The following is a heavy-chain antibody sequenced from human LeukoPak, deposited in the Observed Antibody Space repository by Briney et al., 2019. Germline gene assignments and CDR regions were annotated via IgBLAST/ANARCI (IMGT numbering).Heavy chain of an antibody. Sequence: SETLSLTCTVSGGSVSSYYWSWIRQPPGKGLEWIGNIHFSGSTTYNPSLKRRVTISVDTSKNQFSLKLSPVTAADTAVYYCARLGYTYGPFDYWGQGTLVTVSS. J-gene: IGHJ4*02. CDR1: GGSVSSYY. V-gene: IGHV4-59*02. CDR2: IHFSGST. CDR3: ARLGYTYGPFDY. D-gene: IGHD5-18*01.